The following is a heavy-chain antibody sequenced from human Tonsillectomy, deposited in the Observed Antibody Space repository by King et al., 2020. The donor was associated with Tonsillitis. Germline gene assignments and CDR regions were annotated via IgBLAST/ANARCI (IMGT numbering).Heavy chain of an antibody. CDR3: ARVYGSGSFDWFDP. CDR1: GGSISSGGYS. J-gene: IGHJ5*02. V-gene: IGHV4-30-2*01. Sequence: QLQESGSGLVKPSQTLSLTCAVSGGSISSGGYSWSWIRQPPGKGLEWIGYIYHSGSTYYNLSLKSRVTISVDRSKNQFSLKLSSVTAADTAVYYCARVYGSGSFDWFDPWGQGTLVTVSS. CDR2: IYHSGST. D-gene: IGHD3-10*01.